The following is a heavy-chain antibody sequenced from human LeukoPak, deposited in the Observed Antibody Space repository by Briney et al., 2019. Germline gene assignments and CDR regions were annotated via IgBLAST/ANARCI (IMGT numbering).Heavy chain of an antibody. Sequence: LTGGSLRLSCAAAGFSFSSYWMTWVRQAPGKGLERVANIKQDGTEKYYVDSVKGRFTISRDNAKNSLYLQMNSLRAVDTAVYFCARPTTVTMVDAFNIWGLGTMVTVSS. J-gene: IGHJ3*02. CDR3: ARPTTVTMVDAFNI. CDR1: GFSFSSYW. V-gene: IGHV3-7*04. D-gene: IGHD4-17*01. CDR2: IKQDGTEK.